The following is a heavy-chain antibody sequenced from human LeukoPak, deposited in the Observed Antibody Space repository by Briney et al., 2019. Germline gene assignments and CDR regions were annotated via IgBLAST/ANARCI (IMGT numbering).Heavy chain of an antibody. CDR2: IYYSGST. CDR3: ARAAVAAMGRGAPKVGWFDP. J-gene: IGHJ5*02. Sequence: SETLSLTCTVSGDSISSYYWSWIRQPPGKGLEWLGYIYYSGSTNYNPSLKSRVTISVDTSKNQFSLKLSSVTAADTAVYYCARAAVAAMGRGAPKVGWFDPWGQGTLVTVSS. CDR1: GDSISSYY. V-gene: IGHV4-59*01. D-gene: IGHD3-10*01.